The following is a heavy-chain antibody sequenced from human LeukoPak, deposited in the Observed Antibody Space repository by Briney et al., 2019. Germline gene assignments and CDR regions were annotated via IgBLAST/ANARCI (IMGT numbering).Heavy chain of an antibody. CDR1: GDSVSSNSAA. D-gene: IGHD3-10*01. CDR2: TYYRSKWYN. J-gene: IGHJ4*02. V-gene: IGHV6-1*01. CDR3: AGSGSYFRY. Sequence: SQTLSLTYAISGDSVSSNSAAWNWIRQSPSRGLQWLGRTYYRSKWYNDSAVSLKSRITINPDTSKNQLSLQLNSVTPEDTAVYYCAGSGSYFRYWSQGNLVTVSS.